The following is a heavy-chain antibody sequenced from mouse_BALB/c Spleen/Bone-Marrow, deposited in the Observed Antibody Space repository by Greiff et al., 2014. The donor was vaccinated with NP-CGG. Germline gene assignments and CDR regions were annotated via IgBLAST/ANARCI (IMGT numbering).Heavy chain of an antibody. J-gene: IGHJ4*01. Sequence: DVKLVESGGGLVKPGGSLKLSCAASGFAFSSYDMPWVRQTPEKRLEWVAYISSGGGSTYYPDTVKGRFTISRDNAKNTLYLQMSSLKSDDTSTYYCARHYYSNPYYYAMDYWGQGTSVTVSS. CDR2: ISSGGGST. CDR3: ARHYYSNPYYYAMDY. D-gene: IGHD2-5*01. V-gene: IGHV5-12-1*01. CDR1: GFAFSSYD.